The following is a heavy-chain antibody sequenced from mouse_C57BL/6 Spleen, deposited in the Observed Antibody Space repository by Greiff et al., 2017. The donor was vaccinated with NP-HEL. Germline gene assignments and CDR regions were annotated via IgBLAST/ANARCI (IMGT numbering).Heavy chain of an antibody. CDR2: INPSSGYT. CDR1: GYTFTSYT. V-gene: IGHV1-4*01. CDR3: AGNYGSSYWYFDV. Sequence: QVQLKESGAELARPGASVKMSCKASGYTFTSYTMHWVKQRPGQGLEWIGYINPSSGYTKYNQKFKDKATLTADKSSSTADMQLSSLTSEDSAVYYCAGNYGSSYWYFDVWGTGTTVTVSS. D-gene: IGHD1-1*01. J-gene: IGHJ1*03.